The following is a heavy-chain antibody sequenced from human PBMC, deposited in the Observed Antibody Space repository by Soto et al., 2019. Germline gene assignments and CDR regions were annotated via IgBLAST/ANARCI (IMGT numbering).Heavy chain of an antibody. Sequence: KPGGSLRLSCAASGFTFTRHSMNWVRQAAGKGLEWVSHISGSSIYIHYADSVRGRFTISRDNAKNSVYLQMDSLRVEDTAVYYCAREGALKPFSSWGQGALVTVSS. J-gene: IGHJ5*02. CDR2: ISGSSIYI. CDR1: GFTFTRHS. CDR3: AREGALKPFSS. V-gene: IGHV3-21*01.